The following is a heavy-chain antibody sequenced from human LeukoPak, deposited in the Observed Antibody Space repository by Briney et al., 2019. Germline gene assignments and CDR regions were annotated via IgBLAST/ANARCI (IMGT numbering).Heavy chain of an antibody. CDR1: GGSISSGGSY. J-gene: IGHJ1*01. CDR3: ATSLFYDSSGYYYVQYFQH. V-gene: IGHV4-31*03. Sequence: SETLSLTCTVSGGSISSGGSYWSWIRQHPGKGLEWIGYIYYSGSTYYNPSLKSRVTISVDTSKNQFSLKLSSVTAADTAVYYCATSLFYDSSGYYYVQYFQHWGQGTLVTVSS. D-gene: IGHD3-22*01. CDR2: IYYSGST.